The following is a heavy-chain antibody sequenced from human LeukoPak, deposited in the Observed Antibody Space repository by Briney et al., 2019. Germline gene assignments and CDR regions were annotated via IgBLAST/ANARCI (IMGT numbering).Heavy chain of an antibody. CDR1: GRSFSCYY. J-gene: IGHJ4*02. CDR2: INHSGST. D-gene: IGHD6-13*01. V-gene: IGHV4-34*01. CDR3: SSDAIAAAN. Sequence: SETLSLNCAVYGRSFSCYYWSWIRQPPGKGLEWVGEINHSGSTNYNPSPKSRVNISVDTSKNQFSLQLSSVTAAATAEYYSSSDAIAAANWGQGTLVTVSS.